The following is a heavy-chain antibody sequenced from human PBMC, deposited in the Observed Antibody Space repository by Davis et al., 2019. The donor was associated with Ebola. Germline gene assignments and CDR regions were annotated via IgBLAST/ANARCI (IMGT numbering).Heavy chain of an antibody. CDR3: AKDRIFGAFDI. CDR2: ISWNSGSI. D-gene: IGHD2-15*01. J-gene: IGHJ3*02. CDR1: GFTFDDYA. Sequence: SLKISCAASGFTFDDYAMHWVRQAPGKGLEWVSGISWNSGSIGYADSVKGRFTISRDNAKNSLYLQMNSLRAEDTAVYYCAKDRIFGAFDIWGQGTMVTVSS. V-gene: IGHV3-9*01.